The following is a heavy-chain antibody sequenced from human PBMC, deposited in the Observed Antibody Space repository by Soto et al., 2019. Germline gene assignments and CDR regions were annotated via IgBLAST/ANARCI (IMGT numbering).Heavy chain of an antibody. CDR1: GYTFTSYG. J-gene: IGHJ5*02. V-gene: IGHV1-18*04. D-gene: IGHD2-8*01. Sequence: GASVKVSCKASGYTFTSYGISWVRQAPGQGLEWMGWISAYNGNTNYAQKLQGRVTMTTDTSTSTAYMEPRSLRSDDTAVYYCARYCTNGVCYGRFDPWGQGTLVTVSS. CDR2: ISAYNGNT. CDR3: ARYCTNGVCYGRFDP.